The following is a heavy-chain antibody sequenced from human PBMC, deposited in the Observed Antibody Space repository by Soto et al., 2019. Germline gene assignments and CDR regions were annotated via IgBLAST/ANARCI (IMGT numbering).Heavy chain of an antibody. J-gene: IGHJ5*02. CDR1: GGSISISSYY. Sequence: SETLSLTCTVSGGSISISSYYWGWIRQPPGKGLEWIGSIYYSGSTYYNPSLKSRVTISVDTSKDQFSLKLSSVTAADTAVYYCARGGSGVVLRYFDWSFDPWGQGTLVTVSS. D-gene: IGHD3-9*01. V-gene: IGHV4-39*01. CDR3: ARGGSGVVLRYFDWSFDP. CDR2: IYYSGST.